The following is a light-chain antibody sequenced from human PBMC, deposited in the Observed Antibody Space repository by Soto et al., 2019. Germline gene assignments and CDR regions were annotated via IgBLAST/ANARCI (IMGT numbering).Light chain of an antibody. J-gene: IGKJ1*01. CDR3: MQAIDIPWT. CDR1: QSLLHSDGKTY. CDR2: EVS. V-gene: IGKV2-29*03. Sequence: ILMTQTPLSLSIIPGQTASISCKSSQSLLHSDGKTYFYWYVQKAGQAPQPLIYEVSNRFSGVPERFSGSGSRTDFTLKIRRVEADDVGIYYCMQAIDIPWTFGQGTKVEIK.